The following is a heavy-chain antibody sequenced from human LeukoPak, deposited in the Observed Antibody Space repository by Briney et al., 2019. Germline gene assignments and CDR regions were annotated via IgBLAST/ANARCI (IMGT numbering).Heavy chain of an antibody. D-gene: IGHD2-8*02. CDR1: GFTFSNYA. CDR3: AKDPPGSGPDFDY. V-gene: IGHV3-23*01. Sequence: GGSLRLSCAASGFTFSNYAMNWVRQASGKGLEWVSGISGSGGSTYYADSVKGRFTISRDNSKNTLYLQMNSLRAEDTAVYYCAKDPPGSGPDFDYWGQGTLVTVSS. J-gene: IGHJ4*02. CDR2: ISGSGGST.